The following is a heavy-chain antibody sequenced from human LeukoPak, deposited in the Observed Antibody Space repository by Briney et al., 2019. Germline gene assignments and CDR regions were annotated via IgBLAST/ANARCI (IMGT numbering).Heavy chain of an antibody. D-gene: IGHD5-18*01. Sequence: ASVKLSCKASGYTFTSYPMHWVRQAPGQGLEWMGIINPSGGSTTYAQKFQGRVTMTRDTSTSTVYMALSSLRSEDTAVYYCARKIGYSYGSDYWGQGTLVTVSS. CDR2: INPSGGST. CDR3: ARKIGYSYGSDY. CDR1: GYTFTSYP. V-gene: IGHV1-46*01. J-gene: IGHJ4*02.